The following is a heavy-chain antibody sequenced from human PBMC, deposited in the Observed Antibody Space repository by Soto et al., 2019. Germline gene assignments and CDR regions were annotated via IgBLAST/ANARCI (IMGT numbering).Heavy chain of an antibody. Sequence: KSSETLSLTCTVSGGSISSYYWSWIRQPPGKGLEWIGYIYYNGSTNYNPSLKSRVTISVDTSKNQFSLKLSSVTAADTAVYYCARAVTTYYYDSSGYYSSPNWFDPWGQGTLVTVSS. CDR3: ARAVTTYYYDSSGYYSSPNWFDP. CDR2: IYYNGST. D-gene: IGHD3-22*01. V-gene: IGHV4-59*01. J-gene: IGHJ5*02. CDR1: GGSISSYY.